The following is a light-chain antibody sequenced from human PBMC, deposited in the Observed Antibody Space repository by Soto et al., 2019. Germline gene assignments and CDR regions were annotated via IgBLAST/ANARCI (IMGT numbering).Light chain of an antibody. CDR2: AAS. CDR3: QQSYSPLYT. CDR1: LIIGTY. J-gene: IGKJ2*01. Sequence: DIQMTQSPSSLSASVGDRVTITCRASLIIGTYLNWYQQTPGKAPKLLIYAASSLQSGVPSRFSGSGSGTDFTLTISSLQPEDFATYYCQQSYSPLYTFGQGTKLEIK. V-gene: IGKV1-39*01.